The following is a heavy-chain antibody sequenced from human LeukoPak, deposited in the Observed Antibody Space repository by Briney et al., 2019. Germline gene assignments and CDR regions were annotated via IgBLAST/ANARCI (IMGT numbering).Heavy chain of an antibody. CDR3: AREDGGSASGRDEDNGMDV. CDR1: GFTFSRYG. V-gene: IGHV3-33*07. CDR2: IWYDGSSK. J-gene: IGHJ6*02. Sequence: GGSLRLSCSAFGFTFSRYGMYGVRQAPGKGLEWVAAIWYDGSSKYYADSVKGRFTISRDNSRDTLYLQMNSLRAEDTAVYYCAREDGGSASGRDEDNGMDVWGQGTTVTVSS. D-gene: IGHD6-13*01.